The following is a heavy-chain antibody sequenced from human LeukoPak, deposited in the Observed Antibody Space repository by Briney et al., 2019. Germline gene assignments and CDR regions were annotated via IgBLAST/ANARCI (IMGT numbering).Heavy chain of an antibody. Sequence: GGSLRLSCAASGFTFSSYSMSWVRQAPGKGLEWVSLISGSGDTTNYADSVKGRFTISRDNSKNTLYLQMNSLGADETAVYYCAKAFQGGWERDAFAFWGQGTLVTVSS. CDR2: ISGSGDTT. J-gene: IGHJ3*01. V-gene: IGHV3-23*01. CDR1: GFTFSSYS. CDR3: AKAFQGGWERDAFAF. D-gene: IGHD1-26*01.